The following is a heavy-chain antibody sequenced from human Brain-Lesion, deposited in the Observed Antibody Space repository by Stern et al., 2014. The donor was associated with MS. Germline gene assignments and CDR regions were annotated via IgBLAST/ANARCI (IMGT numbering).Heavy chain of an antibody. CDR3: AGEEDIRYCSGGSCTGNWFDP. Sequence: VHLVESGPGLVKPSETLSLTCTVAGGSVSSTSYAWAWIRQPPGKGLEWIGTIYYSGNPYYVPSLKIRLTIPLDTSKNQFSLQLSSVTAADTAVYYCAGEEDIRYCSGGSCTGNWFDPWGQGTLVTVSS. V-gene: IGHV4-39*01. CDR2: IYYSGNP. J-gene: IGHJ5*02. CDR1: GGSVSSTSYA. D-gene: IGHD2-15*01.